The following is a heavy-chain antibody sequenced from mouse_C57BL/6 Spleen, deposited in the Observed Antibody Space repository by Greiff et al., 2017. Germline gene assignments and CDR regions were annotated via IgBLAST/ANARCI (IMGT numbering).Heavy chain of an antibody. CDR2: IRLKSDNHAT. CDR1: GFTFSNYW. D-gene: IGHD2-5*01. V-gene: IGHV6-3*01. CDR3: TGSNSWFAY. J-gene: IGHJ3*01. Sequence: VKLMESGGGLVQPGGSMKLSCVASGFTFSNYWMNWVRPSPEKGLEWVAQIRLKSDNHATHYAESVKGRFTISRDDSKSSVYLQMTNLRAEDTGIYYGTGSNSWFAYWGQGTLVTVAA.